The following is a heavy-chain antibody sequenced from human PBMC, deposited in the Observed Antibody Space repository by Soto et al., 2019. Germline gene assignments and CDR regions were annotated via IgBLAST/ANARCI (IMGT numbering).Heavy chain of an antibody. CDR1: GFTFSSYV. CDR3: ATEDESSGRAGTFHH. CDR2: ISHDESNK. J-gene: IGHJ1*01. Sequence: QVQLVESGGGVVQPGRSLRLSCAASGFTFSSYVMHWLRQAPGKGLEWVALISHDESNKQYADSVKGRFTVSKDNSKNTLYLQMNSLRTEDAAVYYCATEDESSGRAGTFHHGGQGTLVTASS. V-gene: IGHV3-30-3*01. D-gene: IGHD3-22*01.